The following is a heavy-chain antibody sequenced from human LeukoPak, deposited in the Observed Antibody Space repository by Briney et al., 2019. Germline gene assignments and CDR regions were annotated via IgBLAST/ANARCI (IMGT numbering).Heavy chain of an antibody. CDR1: GFTFSDYY. CDR3: AKERRNYDSSGYYLLDDP. CDR2: ISSSGSTI. Sequence: TGGSLRLSCAASGFTFSDYYMSWIRQAPGKGLEWVSYISSSGSTIYYADSVKGRFTISRDNSKNTLYLQMNSLRAEDTAVYYCAKERRNYDSSGYYLLDDPWGQGTLVTVSS. V-gene: IGHV3-11*01. J-gene: IGHJ5*02. D-gene: IGHD3-22*01.